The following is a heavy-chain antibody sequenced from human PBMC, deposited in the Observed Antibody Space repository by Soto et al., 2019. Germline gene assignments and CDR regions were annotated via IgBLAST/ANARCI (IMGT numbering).Heavy chain of an antibody. CDR3: AKDLWNYGGYGMDV. CDR2: ISGSGGST. D-gene: IGHD1-7*01. CDR1: GFTFSSYA. V-gene: IGHV3-23*01. J-gene: IGHJ6*02. Sequence: EVQLLESGGGLVQPGGSLRLSCAASGFTFSSYAMSWVRQAPGKGLEWVSAISGSGGSTYYADSVKGRFTISRDNSKNTQYLQMNSLRAEDTAVYYCAKDLWNYGGYGMDVWGQGTTVTVSS.